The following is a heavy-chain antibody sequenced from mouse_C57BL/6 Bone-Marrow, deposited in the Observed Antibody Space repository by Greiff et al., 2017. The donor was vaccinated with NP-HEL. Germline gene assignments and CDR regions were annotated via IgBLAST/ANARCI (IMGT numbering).Heavy chain of an antibody. D-gene: IGHD1-1*01. CDR2: IDPSDSET. CDR3: APVYYGSSHYAMDY. V-gene: IGHV1-52*01. CDR1: GYTFTSYW. Sequence: QVQLQQPGAELVRPGSSVKLSCKASGYTFTSYWMHWVKQRPIQGLEWIGNIDPSDSETNYNQKFKDKATLTVDKSSSTAYMQLSSLTSEDSAVYYCAPVYYGSSHYAMDYWGQGTSVTVSS. J-gene: IGHJ4*01.